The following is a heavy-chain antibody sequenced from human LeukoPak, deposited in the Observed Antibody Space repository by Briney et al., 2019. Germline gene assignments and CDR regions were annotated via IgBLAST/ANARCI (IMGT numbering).Heavy chain of an antibody. CDR1: GFTFSSYS. V-gene: IGHV3-21*01. Sequence: GGSLRLSCAASGFTFSSYSMNWVRQAPGKGLEWVSSISSSSSYIYYADSVKGRFTISRDNAKNSLYLQMNSLRAEDTAVYYCARDTRIAARLHFDYWGQGTLVTVSS. D-gene: IGHD6-6*01. CDR3: ARDTRIAARLHFDY. J-gene: IGHJ4*02. CDR2: ISSSSSYI.